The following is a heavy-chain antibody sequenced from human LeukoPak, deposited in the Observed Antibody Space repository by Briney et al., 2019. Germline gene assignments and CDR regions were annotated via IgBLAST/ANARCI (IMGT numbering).Heavy chain of an antibody. V-gene: IGHV4-39*01. J-gene: IGHJ4*02. Sequence: SETLSLTCTVSGGFIPNSPYFWGWIRQPPGNGLEWIATVSYSGVTYYNPSLKSRVTISVDTSKNQFSLKMTSVTAADTAVYFCARQSSDVENFPRYFDQWGQGTLVTVSS. CDR3: ARQSSDVENFPRYFDQ. CDR2: VSYSGVT. CDR1: GGFIPNSPYF. D-gene: IGHD1-7*01.